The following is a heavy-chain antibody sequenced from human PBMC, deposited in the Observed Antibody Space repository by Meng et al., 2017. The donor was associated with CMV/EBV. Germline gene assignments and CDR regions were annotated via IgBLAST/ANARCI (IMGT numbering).Heavy chain of an antibody. V-gene: IGHV1-8*01. D-gene: IGHD2-2*01. CDR2: INPNSGGT. CDR3: ARVPAAKSSLYYYYGMDV. CDR1: GYTFTSYD. J-gene: IGHJ6*02. Sequence: ASVKVSCKASGYTFTSYDINWVRQATGQGLEWMGWINPNSGGTNYAQKFQGRVTMTRDTSTSTVYMELSSLRSEDTAVYYCARVPAAKSSLYYYYGMDVWGQGTTVTVSS.